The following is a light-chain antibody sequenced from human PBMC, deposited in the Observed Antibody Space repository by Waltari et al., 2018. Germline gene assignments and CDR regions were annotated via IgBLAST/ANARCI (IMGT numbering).Light chain of an antibody. CDR3: QQYLKWPLT. Sequence: EIVMTQSPATLSVPPGERAPLSCRARQSVSDALAWYQQIPGPAPRLLIYRASTRATGIPARFSGSGSGTEFTLTISSLQSEDFAVYSCQQYLKWPLTFGQGTRLE. CDR2: RAS. J-gene: IGKJ5*01. CDR1: QSVSDA. V-gene: IGKV3-15*01.